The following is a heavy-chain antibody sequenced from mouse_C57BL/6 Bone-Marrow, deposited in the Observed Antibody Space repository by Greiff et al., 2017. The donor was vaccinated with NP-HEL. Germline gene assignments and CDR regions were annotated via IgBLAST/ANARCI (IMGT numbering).Heavy chain of an antibody. CDR3: TRGGDYGSSYGYFDV. CDR2: ISSGGDYI. V-gene: IGHV5-9-1*02. CDR1: GFTFSSYA. J-gene: IGHJ1*03. D-gene: IGHD1-1*01. Sequence: EVKVVESGEGLVKPGGSLKLSCAASGFTFSSYAMSWVRQTPEKRLEWVAYISSGGDYIYYADTVKGRFTISRDHARNTLYLQMSSLKSEDTAMYYCTRGGDYGSSYGYFDVWGTGTTVTVSS.